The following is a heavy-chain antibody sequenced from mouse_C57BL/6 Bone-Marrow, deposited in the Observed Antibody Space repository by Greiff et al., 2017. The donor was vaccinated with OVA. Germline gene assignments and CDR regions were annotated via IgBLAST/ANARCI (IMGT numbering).Heavy chain of an antibody. D-gene: IGHD1-1*01. J-gene: IGHJ2*01. V-gene: IGHV1-64*01. CDR2: IHPNSGST. Sequence: QVQLQQPGAELVKPGASVKLSCKASGYTFTSYWMHWVKQRPGQGLEWIGMIHPNSGSTNYNEKFKSKATLTVDKSSSTAYMQLSSLTSEDSAVYYCAAGGSVEATYYFDYWGQGTTLTVSS. CDR3: AAGGSVEATYYFDY. CDR1: GYTFTSYW.